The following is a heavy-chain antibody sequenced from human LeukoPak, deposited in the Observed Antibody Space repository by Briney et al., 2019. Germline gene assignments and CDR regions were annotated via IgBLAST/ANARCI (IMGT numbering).Heavy chain of an antibody. CDR3: ARRRGSGWLDYFDY. Sequence: MPSETLSLTCTVSGDSISSYYWSWLRQPPGKGLEWIGYIYYSGSTNYNPSLKSRVSISVDTSKNQFSLTVSSVTAADTAVYYCARRRGSGWLDYFDYWGQGALVTVSS. CDR2: IYYSGST. V-gene: IGHV4-59*08. CDR1: GDSISSYY. J-gene: IGHJ4*02. D-gene: IGHD6-19*01.